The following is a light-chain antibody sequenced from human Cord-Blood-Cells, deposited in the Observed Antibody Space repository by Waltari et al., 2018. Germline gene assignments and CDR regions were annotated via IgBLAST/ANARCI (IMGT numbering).Light chain of an antibody. CDR3: SSYTSSSTLV. CDR1: SSDVGGYNY. CDR2: EVS. J-gene: IGLJ1*01. Sequence: QSALTQPASVSGSPGQSITISCTGTSSDVGGYNYVSWYQQHPGKAPKLMIYEVSNRHSGVSNRFSGSKAGNTASLTISGLQAEDEADYYCSSYTSSSTLVFGTGTKVTVL. V-gene: IGLV2-14*01.